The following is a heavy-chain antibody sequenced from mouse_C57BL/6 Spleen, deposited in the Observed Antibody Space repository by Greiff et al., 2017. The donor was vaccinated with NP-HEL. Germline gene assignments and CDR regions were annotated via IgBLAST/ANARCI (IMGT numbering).Heavy chain of an antibody. V-gene: IGHV1-26*01. CDR1: GYTFTDYY. CDR2: INPNNGGT. CDR3: ARWGLTFDY. J-gene: IGHJ2*01. D-gene: IGHD3-1*01. Sequence: EVQLQQSGPELVKPGASVKISCKASGYTFTDYYMNWVKQSHGKSLEWIGDINPNNGGTSYNQKFKGKATLTVDKSSSTAYMELRSLTSEDSAVYYCARWGLTFDYWGQGTTLTVSS.